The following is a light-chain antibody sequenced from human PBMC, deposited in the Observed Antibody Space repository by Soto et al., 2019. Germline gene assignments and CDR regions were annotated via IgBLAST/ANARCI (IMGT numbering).Light chain of an antibody. CDR2: DAS. J-gene: IGKJ3*01. Sequence: EVVLTQSLAALSLSPGERATLSCRASQSVSSYLAWYQQKPGQAPRLLIYDASNRATGIPARFSGSGSGTDFTLTISSLEPEDFAVYYCQQRSNWPFTSGPGTKVDIK. CDR1: QSVSSY. V-gene: IGKV3-11*01. CDR3: QQRSNWPFT.